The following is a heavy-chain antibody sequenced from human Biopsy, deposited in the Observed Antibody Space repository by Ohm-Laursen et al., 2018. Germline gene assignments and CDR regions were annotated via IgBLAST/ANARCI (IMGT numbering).Heavy chain of an antibody. D-gene: IGHD1-1*01. Sequence: ASVKVSCKASGYTFTSYGISWVRQAPGQGLERMGWINTENGNTIYAQNLQGRVTMTADTSTSTAYTEVTSLRSDDTAVYYCARAKLEPVYYYYGMDVWGQGTTVTVSS. J-gene: IGHJ6*02. CDR3: ARAKLEPVYYYYGMDV. V-gene: IGHV1-18*01. CDR2: INTENGNT. CDR1: GYTFTSYG.